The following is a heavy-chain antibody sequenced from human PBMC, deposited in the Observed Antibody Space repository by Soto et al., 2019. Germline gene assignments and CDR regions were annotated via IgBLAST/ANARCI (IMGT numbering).Heavy chain of an antibody. CDR2: IPQEGVDG. J-gene: IGHJ6*02. V-gene: IGHV3-7*03. D-gene: IGHD2-21*02. CDR3: ARDHLILPAHDFFYGSDV. CDR1: GFVFSMYS. Sequence: GGSLRLSCEVSGFVFSMYSMSWVRQTPGKGLEWVAKIPQEGVDGHYADSVKGRFTISRDNGKNSLYLQMNNLRAEDTAVYYCARDHLILPAHDFFYGSDVWGRGATVNVSS.